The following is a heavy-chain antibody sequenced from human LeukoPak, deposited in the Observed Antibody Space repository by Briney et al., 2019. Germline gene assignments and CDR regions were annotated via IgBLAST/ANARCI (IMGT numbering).Heavy chain of an antibody. J-gene: IGHJ4*02. Sequence: SETLSLTCTVSGGSISSSSYYWGWLRQPPGKGLEWIGIIYYSGSTYYNPSLKSRVTISVDTSKNQFSLKVRSVTAADTAVYYCARPQGVASVWDFDYWGQGTLVTVSS. CDR2: IYYSGST. CDR1: GGSISSSSYY. D-gene: IGHD5-12*01. CDR3: ARPQGVASVWDFDY. V-gene: IGHV4-39*01.